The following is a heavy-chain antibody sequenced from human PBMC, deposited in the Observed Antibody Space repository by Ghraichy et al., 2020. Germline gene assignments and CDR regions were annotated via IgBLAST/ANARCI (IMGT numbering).Heavy chain of an antibody. CDR1: GGSISSNSYY. CDR2: IYYSGST. Sequence: SETLSLTCTVSGGSISSNSYYWGWIRQPPGKGLEWIGSIYYSGSTYYNPSLKSRVTISVDTSKNQFSLKLSSVTAADTAVYYCARLRGWGDYGQGDFDYWGQGTLVTVSS. J-gene: IGHJ4*02. V-gene: IGHV4-39*01. D-gene: IGHD4-17*01. CDR3: ARLRGWGDYGQGDFDY.